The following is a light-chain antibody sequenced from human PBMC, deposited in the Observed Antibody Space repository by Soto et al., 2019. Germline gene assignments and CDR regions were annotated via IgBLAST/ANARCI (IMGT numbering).Light chain of an antibody. V-gene: IGKV1-12*01. CDR1: QVIGSW. Sequence: DIQMTHSPSSVSASVGDRVTITCRASQVIGSWLAWYQQKPGKAPKLLIYAASSLQSGVPPRFSGSGSVADFTLTISSLQPEDFATYYCQHANSFPLTFGGGTKVDI. CDR3: QHANSFPLT. J-gene: IGKJ4*01. CDR2: AAS.